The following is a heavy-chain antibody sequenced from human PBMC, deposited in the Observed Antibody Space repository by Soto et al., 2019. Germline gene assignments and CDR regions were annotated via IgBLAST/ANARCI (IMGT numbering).Heavy chain of an antibody. V-gene: IGHV4-31*11. D-gene: IGHD3-3*01. CDR1: GGSISTGGYY. CDR2: IDDSGYT. CDR3: ARKQAGFFYGIDY. J-gene: IGHJ4*02. Sequence: SETLALTCAVSGGSISTGGYYWSWIRQYPGKGLEWLGYIDDSGYTFYNPSLQSRLTLSMDTSKNQFSLKLSSATAADTAVYFCARKQAGFFYGIDYWGQGTLVTVSS.